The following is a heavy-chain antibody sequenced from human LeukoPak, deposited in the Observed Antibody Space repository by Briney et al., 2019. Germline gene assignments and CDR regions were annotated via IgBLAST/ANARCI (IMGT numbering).Heavy chain of an antibody. J-gene: IGHJ4*02. CDR3: ARAGDYGDYFDY. CDR2: ISSSSSYI. D-gene: IGHD4-17*01. CDR1: GFTFSSYS. Sequence: KPGGSLRLSCAAPGFTFSSYSMNWVRQAPGKGLEWVSSISSSSSYIYYADSVKGRFTISRDNAKNSLYLQMNSLRAEDTAVYYSARAGDYGDYFDYWGQGTLVTVSS. V-gene: IGHV3-21*01.